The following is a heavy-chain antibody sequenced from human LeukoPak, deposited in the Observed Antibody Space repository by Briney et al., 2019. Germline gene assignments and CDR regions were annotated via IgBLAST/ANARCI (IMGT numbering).Heavy chain of an antibody. CDR1: GFTFSSYA. J-gene: IGHJ4*02. V-gene: IGHV3-23*01. CDR3: AKRAATVVTPRGYYFDY. Sequence: GGSLRLSCAASGFTFSSYAMSWVRQAPGKGLEWVSAISGSGGGTYYADSVKGRFTISRDNSKNTLYLQTNSLRAEDTAVYYCAKRAATVVTPRGYYFDYWGQGTLVTVSS. D-gene: IGHD4-17*01. CDR2: ISGSGGGT.